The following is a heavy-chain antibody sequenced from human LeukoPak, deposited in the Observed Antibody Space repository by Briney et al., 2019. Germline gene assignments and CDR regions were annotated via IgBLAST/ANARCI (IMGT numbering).Heavy chain of an antibody. CDR2: ISDNGGRT. CDR3: AKDFGRNLGGPGY. J-gene: IGHJ4*02. V-gene: IGHV3-23*01. D-gene: IGHD1-14*01. Sequence: PGGSLRLSCADSGFTFSTYTMAWVRQAPGGGLEWVSGISDNGGRTYYADSVKGRFAISRDDSKSTLYLQMNSLRGEDTAVYYCAKDFGRNLGGPGYWGRGTLVIVSS. CDR1: GFTFSTYT.